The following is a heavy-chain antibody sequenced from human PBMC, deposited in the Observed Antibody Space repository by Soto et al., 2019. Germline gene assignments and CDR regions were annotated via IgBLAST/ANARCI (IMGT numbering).Heavy chain of an antibody. CDR1: GYSFTNYW. J-gene: IGHJ4*02. D-gene: IGHD6-13*01. CDR2: IYPGDSDT. Sequence: GESLKISCKGSGYSFTNYWIGWVRQMPGKGLEWMGIIYPGDSDTRYSPSFQGQVTISADKSISTAYLQWSSLRAEDTAVYYCAKDRASSWEGPSWGQGTLVTVSS. V-gene: IGHV5-51*01. CDR3: AKDRASSWEGPS.